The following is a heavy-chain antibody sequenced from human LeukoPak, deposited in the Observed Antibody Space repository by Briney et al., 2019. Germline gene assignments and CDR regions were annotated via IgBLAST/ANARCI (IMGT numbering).Heavy chain of an antibody. CDR3: VRRPRAYYYYGMDV. J-gene: IGHJ6*02. CDR1: GGSISSYY. Sequence: TSETLSLTCTVSGGSISSYYWSWIRQPPGKGLEWIGYIYYSGSTNYNPSLKSRVTISVDTSKNQFSLKLSSVTAADTAVYYCVRRPRAYYYYGMDVWGQGTTVTVSS. V-gene: IGHV4-59*01. CDR2: IYYSGST.